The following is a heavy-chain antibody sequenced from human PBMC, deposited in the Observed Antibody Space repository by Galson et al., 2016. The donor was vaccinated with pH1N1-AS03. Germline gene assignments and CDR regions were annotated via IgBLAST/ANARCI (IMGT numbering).Heavy chain of an antibody. CDR2: PDWANDK. V-gene: IGHV2-70*11. Sequence: PALVKPTQTLTLTCTFSGFSLSTNKMCVSWIRKPPGKALEWLARPDWANDKYYSTSLKTRLTISKDTAKNQVVLTRTNMDPADTATYYCARSSYDSGWPGGRHVDFWRQGTLVTVSS. CDR3: ARSSYDSGWPGGRHVDF. J-gene: IGHJ4*02. D-gene: IGHD6-19*01. CDR1: GFSLSTNKMC.